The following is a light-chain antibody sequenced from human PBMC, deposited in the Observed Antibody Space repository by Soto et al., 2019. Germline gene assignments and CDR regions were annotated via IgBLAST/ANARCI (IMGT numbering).Light chain of an antibody. J-gene: IGLJ2*01. CDR3: SSYTSSSTLVV. V-gene: IGLV2-14*01. CDR1: SSDVGGYNY. Sequence: QSALTQPASVSGSPGQSITISCTGTSSDVGGYNYVSWYQQHPGKAPKLMIFEVSNRPSGISVRFSGSRSGNTASLTISGLQAEDEADYYCSSYTSSSTLVVFGGGTKLTV. CDR2: EVS.